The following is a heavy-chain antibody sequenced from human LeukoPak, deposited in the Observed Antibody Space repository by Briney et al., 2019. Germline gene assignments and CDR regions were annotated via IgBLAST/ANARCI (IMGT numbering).Heavy chain of an antibody. CDR3: ARDVGDGEYFFDF. Sequence: PGGSLRLSCGASGFRFESHTMGWVRQAPGKGLEWISPITSGSTTIYYGDSVRGRFTVSRDNAENSLYLQMNNMRVSDTAVYFCARDVGDGEYFFDFWGQGTLVSVSS. CDR2: ITSGSTTI. CDR1: GFRFESHT. J-gene: IGHJ4*02. V-gene: IGHV3-48*04. D-gene: IGHD3-16*01.